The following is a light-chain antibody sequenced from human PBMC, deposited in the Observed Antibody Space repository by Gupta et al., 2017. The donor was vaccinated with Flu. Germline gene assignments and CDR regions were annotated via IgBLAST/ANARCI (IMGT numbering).Light chain of an antibody. CDR3: QQSDSPVFT. V-gene: IGKV1-39*01. CDR2: AAS. CDR1: QSISSY. J-gene: IGKJ3*01. Sequence: DIQMTRSPSSLSASVGDRVTITCRASQSISSYLNWYQQKPGKAPKLLIYAASSLQSGVPSRFSGSGSGTDFTLAISRLQPEDFATYYCQQSDSPVFTFGPGTKLDIK.